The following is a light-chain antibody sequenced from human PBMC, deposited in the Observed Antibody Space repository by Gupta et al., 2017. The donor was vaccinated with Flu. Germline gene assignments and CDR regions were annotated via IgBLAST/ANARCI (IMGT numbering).Light chain of an antibody. V-gene: IGLV6-57*01. CDR2: DDD. Sequence: NFMLTQPHSVSGSPGKTVTISCTRSSGSIGLNYVQWYQQRSCTSPENVIYDDDQRPSGVPDRFSGSIDRSSNSATLTISGLKTEDEADYYYQSYEVFGGGTKLTVL. J-gene: IGLJ2*01. CDR1: SGSIGLNY. CDR3: QSYEV.